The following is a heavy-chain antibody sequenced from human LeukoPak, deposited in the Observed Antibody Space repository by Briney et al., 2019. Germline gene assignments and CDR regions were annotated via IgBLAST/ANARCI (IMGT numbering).Heavy chain of an antibody. J-gene: IGHJ4*02. V-gene: IGHV3-23*01. D-gene: IGHD3-3*01. CDR1: GFTFSSYA. CDR3: AKDRAYDFWSGAFGY. CDR2: ISGSGGST. Sequence: GASLRLSCAASGFTFSSYAMSWVRQAPGKGLEWVSAISGSGGSTYYADSVKGRFTISRDNSKNTLYLQMNSLRAEDTAVYYCAKDRAYDFWSGAFGYWGQGTLVTVSS.